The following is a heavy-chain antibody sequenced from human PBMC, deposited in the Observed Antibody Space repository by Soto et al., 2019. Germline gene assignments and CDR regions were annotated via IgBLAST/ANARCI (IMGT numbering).Heavy chain of an antibody. D-gene: IGHD3-3*01. CDR3: AHIPGEVNHNWYFDL. CDR1: GFSLSTSGVG. CDR2: IYWDDDK. V-gene: IGHV2-5*02. J-gene: IGHJ2*01. Sequence: QITLKESGPTLVKPTQTLTLTCTFSGFSLSTSGVGVGWIRQPPGKALEWLALIYWDDDKRYSPSLKSRLTITKDTSKNQVVLTMTNMDPVDTATYYCAHIPGEVNHNWYFDLWGRGTLVTVSS.